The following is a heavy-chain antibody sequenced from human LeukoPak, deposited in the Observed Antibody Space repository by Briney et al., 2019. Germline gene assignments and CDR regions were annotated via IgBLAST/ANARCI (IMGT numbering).Heavy chain of an antibody. Sequence: SVTVSCTASGGTFSGYAISWVRQAPGQGLEWMGGIIPIFGTANYAQKFQGRVTITADESTSTAYMELSSLRSEDPAVYYCARSTPHCSSTSCYYYWGQGTLVTVSS. J-gene: IGHJ4*02. D-gene: IGHD2-2*01. CDR2: IIPIFGTA. V-gene: IGHV1-69*13. CDR1: GGTFSGYA. CDR3: ARSTPHCSSTSCYYY.